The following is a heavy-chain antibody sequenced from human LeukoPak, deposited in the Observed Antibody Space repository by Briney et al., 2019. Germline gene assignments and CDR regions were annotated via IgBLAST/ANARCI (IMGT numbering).Heavy chain of an antibody. CDR3: ARDPNHYYDSSGYFDY. CDR2: ISYDGSNK. Sequence: PGGSLRLSCAASGFTFSSYAMHWVRQAPGKGLEWVAVISYDGSNKYYADSVKGRFTISRDNSKNTLYLQMNNLRAEDTAVYYCARDPNHYYDSSGYFDYWGQGTLVTVSS. J-gene: IGHJ4*02. D-gene: IGHD3-22*01. CDR1: GFTFSSYA. V-gene: IGHV3-30-3*01.